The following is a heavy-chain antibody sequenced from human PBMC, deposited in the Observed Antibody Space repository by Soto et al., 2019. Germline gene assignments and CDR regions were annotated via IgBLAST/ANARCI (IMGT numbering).Heavy chain of an antibody. CDR3: VGGQYYFDY. CDR2: ISYDGSDK. V-gene: IGHV3-30*03. D-gene: IGHD3-10*01. CDR1: GFPFTSYA. J-gene: IGHJ4*02. Sequence: QVQLVESGGGVVQPGRSLRLSCAASGFPFTSYARHWVREGPDKGLEWVAIISYDGSDKYYADSVKGRFTISRDNSKNTLYLQMNSLRPEDTALYYCVGGQYYFDYRGQGTLVIVSS.